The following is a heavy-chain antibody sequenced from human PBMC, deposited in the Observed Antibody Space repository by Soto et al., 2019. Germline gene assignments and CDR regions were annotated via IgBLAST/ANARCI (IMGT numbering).Heavy chain of an antibody. CDR3: AGVYYDILTGYFKPYYYGMDV. J-gene: IGHJ6*02. Sequence: SVKVSCKASGGTFSSYAISWVRQAPGQGLEWMGGIIPIFGTANYAQKFQGRVTITADKSTSTAYMELSSLRSEDTAVYYCAGVYYDILTGYFKPYYYGMDVWGQGTTVTVSS. D-gene: IGHD3-9*01. V-gene: IGHV1-69*06. CDR1: GGTFSSYA. CDR2: IIPIFGTA.